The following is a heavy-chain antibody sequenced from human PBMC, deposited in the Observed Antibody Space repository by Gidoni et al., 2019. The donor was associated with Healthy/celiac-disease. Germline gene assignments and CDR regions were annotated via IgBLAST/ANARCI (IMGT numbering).Heavy chain of an antibody. V-gene: IGHV3-49*04. Sequence: EVQLVESGGGLVQPGRSLRLSCTASGFTFGDFAMSWVRQAPGKGLEWVGFIRSKAYGGTTEYAASVKGRFTISRDDSKSIAYLQMNSLKTEDTAVYYCTRDGDFGTTVTTTDYWGQGTLVTVSS. CDR1: GFTFGDFA. CDR2: IRSKAYGGTT. D-gene: IGHD4-17*01. J-gene: IGHJ4*02. CDR3: TRDGDFGTTVTTTDY.